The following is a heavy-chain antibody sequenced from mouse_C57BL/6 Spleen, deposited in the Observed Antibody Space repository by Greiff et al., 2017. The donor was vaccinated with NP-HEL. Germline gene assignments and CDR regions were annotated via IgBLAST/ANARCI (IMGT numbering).Heavy chain of an antibody. CDR1: GFTFSSYG. V-gene: IGHV5-6*01. D-gene: IGHD2-4*01. Sequence: DVQLVESGGDLVKPGGSLKLSCAASGFTFSSYGMSWVRQTPDKRLEWVATISSGGSYTYYPDSVKGRFTISRDNAKNTLYLQMSSLKSEDTAMYYCARPYDYDGFAYWGQGTLVTVSA. CDR2: ISSGGSYT. CDR3: ARPYDYDGFAY. J-gene: IGHJ3*01.